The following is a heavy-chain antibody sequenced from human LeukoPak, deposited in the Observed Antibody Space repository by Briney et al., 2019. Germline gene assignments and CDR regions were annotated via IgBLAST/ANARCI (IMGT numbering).Heavy chain of an antibody. CDR2: FHYSGST. CDR1: GGSISSYY. V-gene: IGHV4-59*08. Sequence: SETLSLTCTVSGGSISSYYWNWIRQPPGEGLEWIGYFHYSGSTNYNPSLKSRVTISVDTSKNQFSLRLSSVTAADTAVYYCATWRTAKTGFDYWGQGTLVTVSS. D-gene: IGHD1-1*01. J-gene: IGHJ4*02. CDR3: ATWRTAKTGFDY.